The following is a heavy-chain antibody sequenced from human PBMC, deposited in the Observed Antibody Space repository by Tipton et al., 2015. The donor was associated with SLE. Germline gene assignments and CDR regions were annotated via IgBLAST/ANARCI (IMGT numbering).Heavy chain of an antibody. V-gene: IGHV4-31*02. Sequence: QLVQSGGGLIQPGGSLRLSCTVSGGSISSGGYYWSWIRQHPGKGLEWIGYIYYSGSTYYNPSLKRRVTISVDTSKNPFSLKLSSVTAADTAVYYCARVAEYSSSSGAFDIWGQGTMVTVSS. CDR1: GGSISSGGYY. CDR2: IYYSGST. J-gene: IGHJ3*02. D-gene: IGHD6-6*01. CDR3: ARVAEYSSSSGAFDI.